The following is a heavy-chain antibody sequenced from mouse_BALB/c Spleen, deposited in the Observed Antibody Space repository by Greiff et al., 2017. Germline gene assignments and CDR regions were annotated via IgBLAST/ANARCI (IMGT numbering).Heavy chain of an antibody. CDR2: ISSGGST. Sequence: EVMLVESGGGLVKPGGSLKLSCAASGFTFSSYAMSWVRQTPEKRLEWVASISSGGSTYYPDSVKGRFTISRDNARNILYLQMSSLRSEDTAMYYCAREVFYYGNYYFDYWGQGTTLTVSS. CDR1: GFTFSSYA. J-gene: IGHJ2*01. V-gene: IGHV5-6-5*01. CDR3: AREVFYYGNYYFDY. D-gene: IGHD2-1*01.